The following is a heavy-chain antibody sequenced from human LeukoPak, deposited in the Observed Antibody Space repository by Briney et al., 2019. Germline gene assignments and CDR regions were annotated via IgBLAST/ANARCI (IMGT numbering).Heavy chain of an antibody. CDR1: GYTFTSYG. CDR2: ISAYNGNT. CDR3: AKSEVGAISWVH. V-gene: IGHV1-18*01. J-gene: IGHJ4*02. D-gene: IGHD1-26*01. Sequence: GASVKVSCKASGYTFTSYGISWVRQAPGQGLEWMGWISAYNGNTNYAQKLQGRVTMTRDTSTSTVSMELSSLRSEDTAVYYCAKSEVGAISWVHWGQGTLVIVSS.